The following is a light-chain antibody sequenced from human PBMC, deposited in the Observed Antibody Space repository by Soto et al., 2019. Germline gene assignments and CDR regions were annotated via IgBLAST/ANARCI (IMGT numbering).Light chain of an antibody. CDR3: QQYNSYLWT. CDR2: KAS. CDR1: QSISSW. J-gene: IGKJ1*01. Sequence: DIQMTQSPSTLSASVGDRVTITFRASQSISSWLAWYQQKPGKAPKLLIYKASSLESGVPSRFSGSESGTEFTLTISSLQPDDFATYYCQQYNSYLWTFGQGTKVDIK. V-gene: IGKV1-5*03.